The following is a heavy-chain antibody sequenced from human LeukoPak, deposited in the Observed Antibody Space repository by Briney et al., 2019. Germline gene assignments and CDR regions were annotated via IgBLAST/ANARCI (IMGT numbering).Heavy chain of an antibody. CDR3: ATLSLYQLRNNWFDP. CDR1: GYTLTELS. V-gene: IGHV1-24*01. CDR2: FDPEDGET. J-gene: IGHJ5*02. Sequence: WASVKVSCKVSGYTLTELSMHWVRQAPGKGLEWMGGFDPEDGETIYAQKFQGRVTMTEDTSTDTAYMELSSLRSEDTAVYYCATLSLYQLRNNWFDPWGQGTLVTVSS. D-gene: IGHD2-2*01.